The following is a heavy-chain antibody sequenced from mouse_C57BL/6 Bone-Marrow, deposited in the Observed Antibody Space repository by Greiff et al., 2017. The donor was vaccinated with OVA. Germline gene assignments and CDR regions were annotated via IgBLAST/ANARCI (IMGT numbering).Heavy chain of an antibody. CDR3: ARLDYDEGFAY. J-gene: IGHJ3*01. CDR2: IRNKANGYTT. Sequence: EVKVEESGGGLVQPGGSLSLSCAASGFTFTDYYMSWVRQPPGKALEWLGFIRNKANGYTTEYSASVKGRFTISRDNSQSILYLQMNALRAEDSATYYCARLDYDEGFAYWGQGTLVTVSA. V-gene: IGHV7-3*01. CDR1: GFTFTDYY. D-gene: IGHD2-4*01.